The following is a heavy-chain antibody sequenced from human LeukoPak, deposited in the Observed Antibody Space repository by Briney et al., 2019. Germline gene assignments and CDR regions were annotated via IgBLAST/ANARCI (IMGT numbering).Heavy chain of an antibody. D-gene: IGHD2-15*01. CDR1: GYTFTSYD. J-gene: IGHJ6*02. CDR2: MNPNSGNT. CDR3: ARGRVVVAATPGYYYGMDV. V-gene: IGHV1-8*01. Sequence: ASVKVSCKASGYTFTSYDINWVRQATGQGLEWMGWMNPNSGNTGYAQKFQGRVTMTRNTSISTAYMELSSLRSEDTAVYYCARGRVVVAATPGYYYGMDVWGQGTTVTVSS.